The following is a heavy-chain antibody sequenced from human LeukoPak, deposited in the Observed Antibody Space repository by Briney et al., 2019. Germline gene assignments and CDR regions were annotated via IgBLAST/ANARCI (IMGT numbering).Heavy chain of an antibody. CDR2: IYYSGST. Sequence: SETLSLTCTVSGGSISSYYWSWIRQPPGKGLEWIGYIYYSGSTNYNPSLKSRVTISVDTSKNQFSLKLSSVTAADTAVYYCARALTPYYYDSSGYFHFDYWDQGTLVTVSS. D-gene: IGHD3-22*01. J-gene: IGHJ4*02. CDR3: ARALTPYYYDSSGYFHFDY. CDR1: GGSISSYY. V-gene: IGHV4-59*01.